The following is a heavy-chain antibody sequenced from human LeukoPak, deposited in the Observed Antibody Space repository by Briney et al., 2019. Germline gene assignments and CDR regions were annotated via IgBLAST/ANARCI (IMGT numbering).Heavy chain of an antibody. Sequence: GGSLRLSCEGTGFTVISIYMSWVRQAPGKGLEWVSLIFSAGSTFYADSVKGRFTIYRDNSKNTLYLQMNSLRAEDTALYFWARDSGSFHNAFDSWGQGTLVTVSS. CDR3: ARDSGSFHNAFDS. V-gene: IGHV3-53*01. CDR1: GFTVISIY. D-gene: IGHD3-10*01. J-gene: IGHJ4*02. CDR2: IFSAGST.